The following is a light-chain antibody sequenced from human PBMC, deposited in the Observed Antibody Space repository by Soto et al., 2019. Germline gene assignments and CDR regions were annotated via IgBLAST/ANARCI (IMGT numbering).Light chain of an antibody. CDR3: TSYTSSDTVI. CDR1: SSDVGDYNY. Sequence: QSALTQPASVSGSPGQSITISCTGTSSDVGDYNYVSWYRQHPGKAPRLIIYEVTNRPSGVSNRFSGSKSGNTASLIITGLQNEDEADYYCTSYTSSDTVIFGGGTKLTVL. J-gene: IGLJ2*01. CDR2: EVT. V-gene: IGLV2-14*01.